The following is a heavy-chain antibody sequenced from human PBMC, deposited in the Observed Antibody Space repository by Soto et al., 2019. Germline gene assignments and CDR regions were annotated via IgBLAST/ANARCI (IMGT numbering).Heavy chain of an antibody. V-gene: IGHV3-11*01. CDR3: ASDPYYYASGH. J-gene: IGHJ4*02. CDR2: ISGGGTTK. Sequence: QVQLVKSGGGLVKPGGSLRLSCAASGFKFSDQYMTWIRQAPGKGLEWVSKISGGGTTKYYADSVRGRFTVSRDNAKNSVYLQMDSLRVEDTAVYYCASDPYYYASGHWGQGTLLTVSS. D-gene: IGHD3-10*01. CDR1: GFKFSDQY.